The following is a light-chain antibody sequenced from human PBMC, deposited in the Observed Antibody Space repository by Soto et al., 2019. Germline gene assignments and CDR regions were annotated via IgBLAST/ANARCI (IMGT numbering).Light chain of an antibody. CDR2: KAS. V-gene: IGKV1-5*03. CDR1: QTISSW. Sequence: DSQMTQSPSSLSGSGGERVTMTCRASQTISSWLAWYQQKPGKAPKLLIYKASTLKSGVPSRFSGSGSGTEFTLTISSLQPDDFATYYCQHYNSCSEAFGQGTKV. CDR3: QHYNSCSEA. J-gene: IGKJ1*01.